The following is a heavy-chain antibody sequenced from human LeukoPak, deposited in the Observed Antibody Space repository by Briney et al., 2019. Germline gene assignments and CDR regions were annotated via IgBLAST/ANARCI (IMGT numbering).Heavy chain of an antibody. J-gene: IGHJ4*02. D-gene: IGHD3-10*01. CDR2: ISGGGDNT. CDR1: GFTFSSHG. V-gene: IGHV3-23*01. CDR3: ARVTYGSGTYGAFDY. Sequence: GGSLRLSCAASGFTFSSHGMSWVGQAPGKGLGWVSTISGGGDNTYYADSVKGRFTISRDNSKNTLYLHMNSLRAEDTAVYYCARVTYGSGTYGAFDYWGQGTLVTVSS.